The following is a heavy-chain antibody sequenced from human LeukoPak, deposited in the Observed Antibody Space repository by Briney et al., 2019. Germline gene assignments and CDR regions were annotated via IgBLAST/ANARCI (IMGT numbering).Heavy chain of an antibody. CDR3: ARSNGVGYFGY. Sequence: PGGSLRLSCAASGFTFSSYSMNWVRQAPGKGLEWVSSISSSSSYIYYADSVKGRFTISRDNAKSSLYLQMNSLRAEDTAVYYCARSNGVGYFGYWGQGTLVTVSS. D-gene: IGHD2-8*01. J-gene: IGHJ4*02. CDR1: GFTFSSYS. V-gene: IGHV3-21*01. CDR2: ISSSSSYI.